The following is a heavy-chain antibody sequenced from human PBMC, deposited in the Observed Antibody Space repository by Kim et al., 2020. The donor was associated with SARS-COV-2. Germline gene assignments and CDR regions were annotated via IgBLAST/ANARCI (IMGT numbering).Heavy chain of an antibody. J-gene: IGHJ3*02. D-gene: IGHD3-3*01. CDR3: ARPPRGISRRTFDI. Sequence: SETLSLTCTVSGASIGTTNYYWGWIRQSPGKGLEWIGTISYSGTTYSNPSFESRVTISIDTSRNQFSLKLSSVTAAETAVYYWARPPRGISRRTFDIWGQGTMVTVSS. CDR1: GASIGTTNYY. CDR2: ISYSGTT. V-gene: IGHV4-39*01.